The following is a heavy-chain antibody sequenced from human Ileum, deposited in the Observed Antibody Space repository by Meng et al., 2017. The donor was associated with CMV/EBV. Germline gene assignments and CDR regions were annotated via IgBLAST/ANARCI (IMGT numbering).Heavy chain of an antibody. V-gene: IGHV3-30-3*01. CDR3: ARGRHCTNSSCVFRYGMDV. Sequence: GESLKISCAASGFTFSNFAMHWVRQAPGKGLEWLAVISHDGNTIFHADSMQGRFNISRDNSKNTVHLQIRSLRPEDTAIYYCARGRHCTNSSCVFRYGMDVWGQGTTVTVSS. J-gene: IGHJ6*02. D-gene: IGHD2-8*01. CDR1: GFTFSNFA. CDR2: ISHDGNTI.